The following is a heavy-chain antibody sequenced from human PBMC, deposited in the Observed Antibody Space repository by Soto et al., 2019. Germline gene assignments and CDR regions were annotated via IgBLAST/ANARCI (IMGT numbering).Heavy chain of an antibody. J-gene: IGHJ4*02. Sequence: GESLKISCKAPGYSFASYWIGWVRQMPGKGLEWMGIIYPGDSDTRYSPSSQGQVPISADKSISTAYLQWNSLKASDTAMYYCARQAYCSSASCPIDYWGQGTLVTVSS. V-gene: IGHV5-51*01. CDR3: ARQAYCSSASCPIDY. CDR1: GYSFASYW. D-gene: IGHD2-2*01. CDR2: IYPGDSDT.